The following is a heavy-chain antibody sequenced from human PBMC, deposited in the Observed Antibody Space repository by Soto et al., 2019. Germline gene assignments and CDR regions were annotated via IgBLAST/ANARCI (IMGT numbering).Heavy chain of an antibody. Sequence: QVQLVQSGAEVKKPGASVKVSCKASGYTFTSYAMHWGRQAPGQRLEWMGWINAGNGNTKYSQKFQGRVTITRDTSASKAYMELSSLRSEDTAVYYCARDTLHGDYVPGDYWGQGTLVTVSS. D-gene: IGHD4-17*01. CDR1: GYTFTSYA. CDR2: INAGNGNT. V-gene: IGHV1-3*01. CDR3: ARDTLHGDYVPGDY. J-gene: IGHJ4*02.